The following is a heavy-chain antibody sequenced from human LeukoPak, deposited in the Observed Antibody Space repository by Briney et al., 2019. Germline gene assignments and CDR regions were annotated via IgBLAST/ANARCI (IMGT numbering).Heavy chain of an antibody. D-gene: IGHD3-10*01. CDR3: ASRIGESEFDY. V-gene: IGHV4-38-2*02. CDR2: IYHSGST. CDR1: GYSISSGYY. J-gene: IGHJ4*02. Sequence: SETLSLTCTVSGYSISSGYYWGWIRQPPGKGLEWIGSIYHSGSTYYNPSLKSRVTISEDTSKNQFSLKLSSVTAADTAVYYCASRIGESEFDYWGQGTLVTVSS.